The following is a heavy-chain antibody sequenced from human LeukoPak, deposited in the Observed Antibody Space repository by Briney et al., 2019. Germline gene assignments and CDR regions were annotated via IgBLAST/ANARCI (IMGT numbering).Heavy chain of an antibody. J-gene: IGHJ4*02. V-gene: IGHV1-2*06. CDR2: INPNSGGT. D-gene: IGHD3-22*01. CDR1: GHTFIGHY. Sequence: ASVKVSCKASGHTFIGHYLHWVRQAPGQGLEWMGRINPNSGGTNYAQKFQGRVTMTRDTAISTAFMELSRLRSDDTAVYFCATISNLFYDSSGFSDVDYWGQGTLVTVSS. CDR3: ATISNLFYDSSGFSDVDY.